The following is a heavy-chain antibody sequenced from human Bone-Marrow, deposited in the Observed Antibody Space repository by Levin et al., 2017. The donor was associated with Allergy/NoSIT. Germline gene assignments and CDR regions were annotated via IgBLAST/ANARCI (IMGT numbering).Heavy chain of an antibody. CDR1: GGSISSGSYY. CDR2: IYTSGST. D-gene: IGHD2-2*01. Sequence: SETLSLTCTVSGGSISSGSYYWSWIRQPAGKGLEWIGRIYTSGSTNYNPSLKSRVTISVDTSKNQFSLKLSSVTAADTAVYYCARVSASSCSSTSCYGTYYYYYMDGWGKGTTVTVSS. CDR3: ARVSASSCSSTSCYGTYYYYYMDG. V-gene: IGHV4-61*02. J-gene: IGHJ6*03.